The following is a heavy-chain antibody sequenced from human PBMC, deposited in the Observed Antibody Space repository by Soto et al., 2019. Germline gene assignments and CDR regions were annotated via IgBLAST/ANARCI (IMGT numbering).Heavy chain of an antibody. CDR3: ARDGFSSSWLPGVPA. Sequence: GGSLRLSCAASAFTFSSYSMNWVRQAPGKGLEWVSSISSSSSYIYYADSVKGRFTISRDNAKNSLYLQMNSLRAEDTAVYYCARDGFSSSWLPGVPAWGQGTLVTVSS. CDR1: AFTFSSYS. D-gene: IGHD6-13*01. CDR2: ISSSSSYI. J-gene: IGHJ5*02. V-gene: IGHV3-21*01.